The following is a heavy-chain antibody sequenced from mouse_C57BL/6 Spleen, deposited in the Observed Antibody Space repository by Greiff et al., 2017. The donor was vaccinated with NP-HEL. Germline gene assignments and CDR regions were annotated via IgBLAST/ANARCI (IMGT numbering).Heavy chain of an antibody. CDR1: GYTFTSYT. V-gene: IGHV1-4*01. J-gene: IGHJ4*01. D-gene: IGHD4-1*02. CDR3: ARRISTGGYAMDY. Sequence: QVHVKQSGAELARPGASVKMSCKASGYTFTSYTMHWVKQRPGQGLEWIGYINPSSGYTKYNQKFKDKATLTADKSSSTAYMQLSSLTSEDSAVYYCARRISTGGYAMDYWGQGTSVTVSS. CDR2: INPSSGYT.